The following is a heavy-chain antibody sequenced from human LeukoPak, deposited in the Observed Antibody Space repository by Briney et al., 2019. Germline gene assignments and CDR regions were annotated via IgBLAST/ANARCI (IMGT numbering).Heavy chain of an antibody. CDR3: ASRDGSGYYGYYFDH. V-gene: IGHV4-59*01. Sequence: PSETLSLTCTVSGGSSTSCYWSWLLQPPGKGLEWIGYMYYTGSTKYNPSLKSRVTISEDTSKNQFSLRLSSVTAADTAVYYCASRDGSGYYGYYFDHWGQGTLVTVSS. D-gene: IGHD3-22*01. CDR1: GGSSTSCY. CDR2: MYYTGST. J-gene: IGHJ4*02.